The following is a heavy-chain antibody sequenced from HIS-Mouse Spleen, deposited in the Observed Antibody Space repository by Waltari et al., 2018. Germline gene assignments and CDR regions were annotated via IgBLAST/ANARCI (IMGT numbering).Heavy chain of an antibody. D-gene: IGHD6-13*01. V-gene: IGHV1-24*01. CDR2: FGPEDGET. Sequence: QVQLVQSGAEVKKPGASVKVSCKVSGYTLTELSMHWVRQAPGKGLEWMGGFGPEDGETIDAQKSQGRFTMTEETSTDTAYMELSSLRSEDTAVYYCATDEAAAGIYYYYGMDVWGQGTTVTVSS. J-gene: IGHJ6*02. CDR3: ATDEAAAGIYYYYGMDV. CDR1: GYTLTELS.